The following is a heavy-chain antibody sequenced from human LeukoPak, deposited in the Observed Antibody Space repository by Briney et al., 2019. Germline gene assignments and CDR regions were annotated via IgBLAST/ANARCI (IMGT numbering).Heavy chain of an antibody. CDR3: ATSEVGRSGDRGVGFNLD. CDR1: GFAFSKYW. D-gene: IGHD2-15*01. CDR2: INEDGTGK. Sequence: AGSLRLSCAASGFAFSKYWMSWDRQAPGKGLEWLANINEDGTGKYYVDSVKGRFTISRDNAKNSLYLQMNSLRVEDTAVYYCATSEVGRSGDRGVGFNLDWGQGTLVTVSS. V-gene: IGHV3-7*02. J-gene: IGHJ4*02.